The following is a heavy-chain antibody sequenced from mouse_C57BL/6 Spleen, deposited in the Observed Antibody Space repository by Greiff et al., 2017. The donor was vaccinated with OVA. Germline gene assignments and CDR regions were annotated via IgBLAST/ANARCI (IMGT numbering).Heavy chain of an antibody. CDR3: ARGSSGLYYAMDY. V-gene: IGHV2-6*03. J-gene: IGHJ4*01. Sequence: VQLKESGPGLVAPSQSLSPTCTVSGFSLTSYGVHWVRQPPGKGLEWLVVIWSDGSTTYNSALKSRLSISKDNSKSQVFLKMNSLQTDDTAMYYCARGSSGLYYAMDYWGQGTSVTVSS. CDR2: IWSDGST. D-gene: IGHD3-2*02. CDR1: GFSLTSYG.